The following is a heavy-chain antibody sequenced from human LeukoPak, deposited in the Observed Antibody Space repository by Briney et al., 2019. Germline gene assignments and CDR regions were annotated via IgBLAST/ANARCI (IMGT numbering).Heavy chain of an antibody. J-gene: IGHJ3*02. V-gene: IGHV3-21*01. Sequence: PGGSLRLSCAASGFTFTSYSLNWVRQAPGTGLEWVSSIGESGRYIYFRASLKGRFTVSRDNAENSLYLQMNGLRVEDTAVYYCARGHSGSYQRTDAFDIWGRGTLVTVSS. CDR1: GFTFTSYS. CDR2: IGESGRYI. CDR3: ARGHSGSYQRTDAFDI. D-gene: IGHD1-26*01.